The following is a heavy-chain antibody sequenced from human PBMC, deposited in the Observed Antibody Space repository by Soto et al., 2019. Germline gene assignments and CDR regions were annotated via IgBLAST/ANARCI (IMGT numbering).Heavy chain of an antibody. D-gene: IGHD4-17*01. CDR1: SGSISSSNW. CDR3: ARAGDYLFDY. V-gene: IGHV4-4*02. CDR2: IYHSGST. J-gene: IGHJ4*02. Sequence: SETLSLTCAVSSGSISSSNWWSWVRQPPGKGLEWIGEIYHSGSTNYNPSLKSRVTLSVDKSKNQFSLRLSSVTAADTAVYYCARAGDYLFDYWGQGALVTVSS.